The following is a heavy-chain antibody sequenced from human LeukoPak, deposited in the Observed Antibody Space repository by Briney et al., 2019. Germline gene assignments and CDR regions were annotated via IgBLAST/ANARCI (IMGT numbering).Heavy chain of an antibody. CDR1: GYTFNTYS. J-gene: IGHJ4*02. CDR3: AREVLRLDY. CDR2: INAHTGNP. V-gene: IGHV7-4-1*02. Sequence: ASVKVSCKASGYTFNTYSINWVRQAPGQGPEWVGRINAHTGNPTYAQGFTGRFVFSLDTSVSTAYLQISSLRAEDTAVYYCAREVLRLDYWGQGTLVTVSS.